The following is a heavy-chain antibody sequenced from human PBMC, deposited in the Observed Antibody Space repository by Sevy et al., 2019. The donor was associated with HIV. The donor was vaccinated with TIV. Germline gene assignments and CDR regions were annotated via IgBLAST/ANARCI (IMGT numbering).Heavy chain of an antibody. CDR3: VKATYDFWSGGSY. V-gene: IGHV3-64D*06. CDR1: GFAFSSYA. J-gene: IGHJ4*02. Sequence: GGSLRLSCSASGFAFSSYAMHWVCQAPGKGLEYVSAISSNGGSTYYADSVKGRFTISRDNSKNTLYLQMSSLRAEDTAVYYCVKATYDFWSGGSYWGQGTLVTVSS. D-gene: IGHD3-3*01. CDR2: ISSNGGST.